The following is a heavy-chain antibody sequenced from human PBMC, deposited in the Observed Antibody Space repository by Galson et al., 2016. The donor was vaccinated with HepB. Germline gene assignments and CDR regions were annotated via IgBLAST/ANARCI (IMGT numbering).Heavy chain of an antibody. D-gene: IGHD3-10*01. V-gene: IGHV4-4*02. CDR1: GFTFSTYAM. J-gene: IGHJ5*02. CDR2: VFHSGSS. Sequence: SLRLSCAASGFTFSTYAMSWVRQPPGKGLEWIGEVFHSGSSNYNPSLKSRVTLSVDKSKNHFSLNLNSVTAADTAIYYCARAATPYGSGSYYSSWGQGTLVTVSS. CDR3: ARAATPYGSGSYYSS.